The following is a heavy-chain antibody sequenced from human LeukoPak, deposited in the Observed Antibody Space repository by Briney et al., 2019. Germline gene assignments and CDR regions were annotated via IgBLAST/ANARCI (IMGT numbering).Heavy chain of an antibody. CDR2: IKTDGSST. Sequence: GGSLRLSCAASGLTFSNYWMSWVRQVPEKGLVWVSRIKTDGSSTSYADSVKGRFTISRDNAKNTLYLQMNSLRAEDTAVYYCTTLYSGAMDYWGQGTLVTVSS. J-gene: IGHJ4*02. CDR1: GLTFSNYW. D-gene: IGHD1-26*01. CDR3: TTLYSGAMDY. V-gene: IGHV3-74*01.